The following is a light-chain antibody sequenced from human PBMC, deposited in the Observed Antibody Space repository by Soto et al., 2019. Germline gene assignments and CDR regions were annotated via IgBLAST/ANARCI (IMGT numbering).Light chain of an antibody. CDR1: SSDIGGYNY. CDR3: SSYTRGGGV. CDR2: EVR. Sequence: QSVLTQPASVSGSPGQSITISCAGTSSDIGGYNYVSWYQHHPGKAPKLMIYEVRNRPSGVSNRFSGSKSGNTASLTISGLQAEDEADYYCSSYTRGGGVFGNGTKVTVL. V-gene: IGLV2-14*01. J-gene: IGLJ1*01.